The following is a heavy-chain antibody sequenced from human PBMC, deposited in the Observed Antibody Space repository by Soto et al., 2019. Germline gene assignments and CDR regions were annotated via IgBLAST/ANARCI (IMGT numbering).Heavy chain of an antibody. CDR3: ARPYSGYDRVVLGY. D-gene: IGHD5-12*01. CDR1: GGSFSGYY. CDR2: INHSGST. J-gene: IGHJ4*02. Sequence: QVQLQQWGAGLLKPSETLSLTCAVYGGSFSGYYWSWIRQPPGKGLEWIGEINHSGSTNYNPSLKSRVTISVDTSMNQFSLKLSSVTAADTAVYYCARPYSGYDRVVLGYWGQGTLVTVSS. V-gene: IGHV4-34*01.